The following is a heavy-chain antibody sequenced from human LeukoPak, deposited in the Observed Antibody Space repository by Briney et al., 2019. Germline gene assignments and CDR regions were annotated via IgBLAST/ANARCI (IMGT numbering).Heavy chain of an antibody. CDR3: ARDMYYYDSSGYYASDY. D-gene: IGHD3-22*01. J-gene: IGHJ4*02. V-gene: IGHV3-33*08. Sequence: PGGSLRLSCAASGFTVSSNYMSWVRQAPGKGLEWVAVIWYDGSNKYYADSVKGRFTISRDNSKNTLYLQMNSLRAEDTAVYYCARDMYYYDSSGYYASDYWGQGTLVTVSS. CDR2: IWYDGSNK. CDR1: GFTVSSNY.